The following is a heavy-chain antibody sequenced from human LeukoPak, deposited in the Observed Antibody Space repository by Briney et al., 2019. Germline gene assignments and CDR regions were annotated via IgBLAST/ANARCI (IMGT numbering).Heavy chain of an antibody. V-gene: IGHV3-21*01. CDR3: AREFAGSASGAGY. J-gene: IGHJ4*02. Sequence: GGSLRLSCAASGFTFSSYSMNWVRQAPGKGLEWVSSMSVSSGLIYYADSVKGRFTTSRDNAKSSLYLQMNRLRVEATAVYYCAREFAGSASGAGYWGQGTLVTVSS. CDR1: GFTFSSYS. D-gene: IGHD1-26*01. CDR2: MSVSSGLI.